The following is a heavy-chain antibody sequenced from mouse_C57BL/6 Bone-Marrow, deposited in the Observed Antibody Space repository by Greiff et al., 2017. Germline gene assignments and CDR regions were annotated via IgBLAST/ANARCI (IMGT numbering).Heavy chain of an antibody. V-gene: IGHV1-15*01. D-gene: IGHD2-3*01. Sequence: VQLQQSGAELVRPGASVTLSCKASGYTFTDYELHWVKQTPVHGLEWIGAIDPETGGTAYNQKFKGKAILTADKSSSTAYMELRSLTSEGAADEYCTNNDGYFDYAMDYWGQGTSVTVSS. CDR2: IDPETGGT. CDR3: TNNDGYFDYAMDY. CDR1: GYTFTDYE. J-gene: IGHJ4*01.